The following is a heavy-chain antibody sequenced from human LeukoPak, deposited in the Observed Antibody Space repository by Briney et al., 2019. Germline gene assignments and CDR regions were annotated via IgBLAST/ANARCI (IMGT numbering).Heavy chain of an antibody. J-gene: IGHJ4*02. CDR3: AREKFLADYLDY. CDR2: ISSSSSTI. CDR1: GFTFSTYGFG. D-gene: IGHD6-19*01. Sequence: PGGSLRLSCEGSGFTFSTYGFGMHWVRQAPGKGLEWVSYISSSSSTIYYADSVKGRFTISRDNAKNSLYLQMNSLRAEDTAVYYCAREKFLADYLDYWGQGTLVTVSS. V-gene: IGHV3-48*01.